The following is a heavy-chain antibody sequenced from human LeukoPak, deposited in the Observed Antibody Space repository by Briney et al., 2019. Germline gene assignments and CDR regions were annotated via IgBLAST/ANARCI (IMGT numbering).Heavy chain of an antibody. Sequence: PGGSLRLSCAASGFTFISYAMSWVRQAPGKGLEWVSGISGSGGSTYYADSVKGRFTISRDNSKHTLYLQMNSLRAEDTALYYCAKSGARWSHFDSWGPGTLVTVSS. CDR2: ISGSGGST. V-gene: IGHV3-23*01. CDR3: AKSGARWSHFDS. D-gene: IGHD3-3*01. J-gene: IGHJ4*02. CDR1: GFTFISYA.